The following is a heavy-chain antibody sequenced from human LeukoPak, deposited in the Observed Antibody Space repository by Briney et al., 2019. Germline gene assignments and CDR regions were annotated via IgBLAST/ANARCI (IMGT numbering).Heavy chain of an antibody. CDR3: ARVDTAMVTDY. CDR1: GYNFTSYW. D-gene: IGHD5-18*01. Sequence: GESLKISCKGSGYNFTSYWIGWVRQMPGECLEWMGIIYPGDSDTRYSPSFQGQVTLSDDKSISTAYLQWSSLKASDTAMYYCARVDTAMVTDYWGQGTLVTVCS. CDR2: IYPGDSDT. V-gene: IGHV5-51*01. J-gene: IGHJ4*02.